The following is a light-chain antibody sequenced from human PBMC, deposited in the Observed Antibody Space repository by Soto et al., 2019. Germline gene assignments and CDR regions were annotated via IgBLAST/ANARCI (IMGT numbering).Light chain of an antibody. J-gene: IGKJ4*01. CDR1: QSVTSF. CDR3: QQRSNWPLT. Sequence: EIVLTQSPVTLSLSPGERATLSCRASQSVTSFLAWYQQKPGQAPRLLIYDVSQRATGIPARFSGSGSGTDFTLTISSLEPEDFAVYYCQQRSNWPLTFGGGTKLEIK. V-gene: IGKV3-11*01. CDR2: DVS.